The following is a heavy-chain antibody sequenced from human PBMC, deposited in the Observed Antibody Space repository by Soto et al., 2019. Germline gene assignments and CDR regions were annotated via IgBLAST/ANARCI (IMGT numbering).Heavy chain of an antibody. CDR3: ARAGKYYYGSGSPYYSGMEV. V-gene: IGHV1-18*04. J-gene: IGHJ6*02. CDR1: GYTFTSYG. CDR2: ISGYNGNT. D-gene: IGHD3-10*01. Sequence: QVQLVQSGAEVKKPGASVKVSCKASGYTFTSYGVSWVRQAPGQGLEWMGGISGYNGNTNYAQKLQARVTMTTDTSTSTAYMELRSLRSDDTAVYYCARAGKYYYGSGSPYYSGMEVWGQGITVTVSS.